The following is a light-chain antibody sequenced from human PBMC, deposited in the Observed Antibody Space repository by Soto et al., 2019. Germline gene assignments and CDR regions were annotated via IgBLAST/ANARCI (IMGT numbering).Light chain of an antibody. Sequence: AIRMTQSPSALSASTGDRVTITCRASQGISRYLAWYQQKPGKAPKLMVYAAATLQSGVPSRFSGSGSGTDFTLTISCLQSEDFATYYCKQYYSYPWTFGKGTKVEIK. J-gene: IGKJ1*01. V-gene: IGKV1-8*01. CDR2: AAA. CDR1: QGISRY. CDR3: KQYYSYPWT.